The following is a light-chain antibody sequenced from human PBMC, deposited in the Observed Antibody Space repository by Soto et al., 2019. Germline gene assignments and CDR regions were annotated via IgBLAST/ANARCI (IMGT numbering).Light chain of an antibody. Sequence: EIVLTQSPGTLSLSPGERATLSCRASQSVSSSYLAWYQQKPGQAPRLLIYGASSRATGIPDRFSGSGSGTDFTLTISRLEPDDFAVYYWQQYGSSPIFPFGPGPKVDIK. V-gene: IGKV3-20*01. J-gene: IGKJ3*01. CDR2: GAS. CDR3: QQYGSSPIFP. CDR1: QSVSSSY.